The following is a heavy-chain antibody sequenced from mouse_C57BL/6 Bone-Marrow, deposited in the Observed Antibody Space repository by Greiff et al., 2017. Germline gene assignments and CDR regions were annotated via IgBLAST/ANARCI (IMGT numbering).Heavy chain of an antibody. J-gene: IGHJ4*01. V-gene: IGHV1-76*01. CDR3: ARDYVSSYVAMDY. CDR2: IYPGSGNT. D-gene: IGHD1-1*01. Sequence: VQLQQSGAELVRPGASVKLSCKASGYTFTDYYINWVKQRPGQGLEWIARIYPGSGNTYYNEKFKGKATLTAENSSSTAYMQLSSLTSEDSAVYFGARDYVSSYVAMDYWGQGTSVTVSS. CDR1: GYTFTDYY.